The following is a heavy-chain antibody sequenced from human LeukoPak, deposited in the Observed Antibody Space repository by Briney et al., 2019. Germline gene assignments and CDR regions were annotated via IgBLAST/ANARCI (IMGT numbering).Heavy chain of an antibody. CDR3: AKADCSSTSCYTQGY. J-gene: IGHJ4*02. V-gene: IGHV3-23*01. CDR2: ISGSGGST. D-gene: IGHD2-2*02. CDR1: GFTFSSYA. Sequence: GGSLRLPCAASGFTFSSYAMSWVRQAPGKGLEWVSAISGSGGSTYYADSVKGRFTISRDNSKNTLYLQMNSLRAEDTAVYYCAKADCSSTSCYTQGYWGQGTLVTVSS.